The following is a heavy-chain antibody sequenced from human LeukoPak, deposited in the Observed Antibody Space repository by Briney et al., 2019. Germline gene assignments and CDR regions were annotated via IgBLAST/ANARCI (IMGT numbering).Heavy chain of an antibody. CDR2: INTYNGNT. Sequence: ASVKVSCKASGYTFTNYSIIWVRQAPGQGLEWMGWINTYNGNTNYVQKLQGRVTVTTDTSTSTVYMELRSLRSDDTALYYCARGDDAFDFWGQGAMVTVSS. J-gene: IGHJ3*01. CDR1: GYTFTNYS. V-gene: IGHV1-18*01. CDR3: ARGDDAFDF.